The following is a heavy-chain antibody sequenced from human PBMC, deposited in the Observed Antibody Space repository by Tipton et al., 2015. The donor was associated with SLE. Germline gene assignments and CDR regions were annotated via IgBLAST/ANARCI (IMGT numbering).Heavy chain of an antibody. J-gene: IGHJ4*02. CDR1: GGSISSSSYY. CDR3: ARDLSGYYSYYFDY. CDR2: IYYTGST. Sequence: TLSLTCTVSGGSISSSSYYWGWIRQPPGKELVWIGSIYYTGSTYYNPSLKSRVTISVDTSKNQFSLKLSSVTAADTAVYYCARDLSGYYSYYFDYWGQGTLVTVSS. D-gene: IGHD3-22*01. V-gene: IGHV4-39*02.